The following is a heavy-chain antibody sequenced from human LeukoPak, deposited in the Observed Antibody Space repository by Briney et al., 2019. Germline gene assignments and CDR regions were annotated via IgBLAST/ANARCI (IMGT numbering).Heavy chain of an antibody. CDR3: ARVDEDIVVVPAAMPFYYYYGMDV. CDR1: GFTFSSYW. V-gene: IGHV3-7*03. J-gene: IGHJ6*04. D-gene: IGHD2-2*01. Sequence: GGSLRLSCAASGFTFSSYWMSWVRQAPGKGLEWVAIIKQDGSEKYYVDSVKGRFTISRDNAKNSLYLQMNSLRAEDTAVYYCARVDEDIVVVPAAMPFYYYYGMDVWAKGTTVTVSS. CDR2: IKQDGSEK.